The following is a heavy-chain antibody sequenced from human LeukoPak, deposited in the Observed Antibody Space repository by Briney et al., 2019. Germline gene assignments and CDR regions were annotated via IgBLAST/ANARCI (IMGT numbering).Heavy chain of an antibody. CDR2: ISSSGSTI. Sequence: GGSLRLSCAASGFTFSDYYMSWIRQAPGKGLEWVSYISSSGSTIYYADSVKGRFTISRDNAKNSLYLQMNSLRAEDTAVYYCARLQRPGYSYGIEYGMDVWGQGTTVTVPS. CDR3: ARLQRPGYSYGIEYGMDV. V-gene: IGHV3-11*01. J-gene: IGHJ6*02. D-gene: IGHD5-18*01. CDR1: GFTFSDYY.